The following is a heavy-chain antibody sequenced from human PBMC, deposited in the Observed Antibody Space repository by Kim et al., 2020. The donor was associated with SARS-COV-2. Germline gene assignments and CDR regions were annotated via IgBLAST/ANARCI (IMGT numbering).Heavy chain of an antibody. V-gene: IGHV4-39*01. CDR2: IYYSGST. CDR3: ARHMVRGGGPGYGMDV. J-gene: IGHJ6*02. Sequence: SETLSLTCTVSGGSISSSSYYWGWIRQPPGKGLEWIGSIYYSGSTYYNPSLKSRVTISVDTSKNQFSLKLSSVTAADTAVYYCARHMVRGGGPGYGMDVWGQGTTVTVSS. D-gene: IGHD3-10*01. CDR1: GGSISSSSYY.